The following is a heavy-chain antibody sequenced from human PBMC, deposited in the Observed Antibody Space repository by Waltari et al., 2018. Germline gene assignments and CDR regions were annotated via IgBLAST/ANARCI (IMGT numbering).Heavy chain of an antibody. V-gene: IGHV4-34*01. Sequence: QVQLQQWGAGLLKPSETLSLTCAVYGGSFSGYYWSWIRQPPGQGLEWIGEINHSGSTNYNPSLKSRVTISVDTSKNQFSLKLSSVTAADTAVYYCARGYDILTGYPPAYWGQGTLVTVSS. CDR3: ARGYDILTGYPPAY. CDR2: INHSGST. J-gene: IGHJ4*02. CDR1: GGSFSGYY. D-gene: IGHD3-9*01.